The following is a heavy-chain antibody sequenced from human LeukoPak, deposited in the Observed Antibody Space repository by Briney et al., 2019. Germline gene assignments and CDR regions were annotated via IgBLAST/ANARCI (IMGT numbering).Heavy chain of an antibody. D-gene: IGHD2-15*01. CDR3: ARHSSKVAPIDY. CDR1: GYTFTSYG. V-gene: IGHV1-18*01. J-gene: IGHJ4*02. Sequence: ASVKVSCKASGYTFTSYGTSWVRQAPGQGLEWTGWISAYNGNTNYAQKFQGRVTITADKSTSTAYMELSSLRSEDTAVYYCARHSSKVAPIDYWGQGTLVTVSS. CDR2: ISAYNGNT.